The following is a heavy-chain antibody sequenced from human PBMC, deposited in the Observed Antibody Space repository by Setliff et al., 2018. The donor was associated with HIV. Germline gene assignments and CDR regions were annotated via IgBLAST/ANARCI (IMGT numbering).Heavy chain of an antibody. V-gene: IGHV4-59*11. J-gene: IGHJ4*02. CDR1: GDSISRHY. CDR2: IYYTGST. D-gene: IGHD4-17*01. Sequence: SETLSLTCNVSGDSISRHYWNWIRQSPGRGLEWIGSIYYTGSTNYNPSLKSRVAISLDTSMKLFFLNVTSVTPADTAMYYCASFFVTTVTNQDYWGQGTPVTVSS. CDR3: ASFFVTTVTNQDY.